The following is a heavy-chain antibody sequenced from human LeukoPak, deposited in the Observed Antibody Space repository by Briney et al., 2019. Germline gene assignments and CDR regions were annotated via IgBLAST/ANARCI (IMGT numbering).Heavy chain of an antibody. D-gene: IGHD4-17*01. V-gene: IGHV4-34*01. CDR2: IYHSGST. CDR1: GGSFSGYY. Sequence: SETLSLTCAVYGGSFSGYYWSWIRQPPGKGLEWIGEIYHSGSTNYNPSLKSRVTISVDKSKNQFSLKLSSVTAADTAVYYCARVCGSTVTNWFDPWGQGTLVTVSS. J-gene: IGHJ5*02. CDR3: ARVCGSTVTNWFDP.